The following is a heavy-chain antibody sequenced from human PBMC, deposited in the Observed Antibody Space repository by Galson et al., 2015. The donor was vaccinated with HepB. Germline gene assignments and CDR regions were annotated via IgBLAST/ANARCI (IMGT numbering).Heavy chain of an antibody. CDR3: ARDRQQLVPTAVDDAFDI. J-gene: IGHJ3*02. D-gene: IGHD6-13*01. Sequence: SVKVSCKASGGTFSSYAISWVRQAPGQGLEWMGRIIPILGIANYAQKFQGRVTITADKSTSTAYMELSSLRSEDTAVYYCARDRQQLVPTAVDDAFDIWGQGTMVTVSS. V-gene: IGHV1-69*04. CDR2: IIPILGIA. CDR1: GGTFSSYA.